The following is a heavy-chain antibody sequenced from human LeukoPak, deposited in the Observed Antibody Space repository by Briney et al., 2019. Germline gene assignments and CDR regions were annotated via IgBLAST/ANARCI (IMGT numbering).Heavy chain of an antibody. Sequence: GGSLRLSCAASGFTFSSYATSWVRQAPGKGLEWVSAISGSGGSTYYADSVKGRFTISRDNAKNSLYLQMNSLRAEDTAVYYRAELGITMIGGVWGKGTTVTISS. J-gene: IGHJ6*04. D-gene: IGHD3-10*02. CDR2: ISGSGGST. V-gene: IGHV3-23*01. CDR3: AELGITMIGGV. CDR1: GFTFSSYA.